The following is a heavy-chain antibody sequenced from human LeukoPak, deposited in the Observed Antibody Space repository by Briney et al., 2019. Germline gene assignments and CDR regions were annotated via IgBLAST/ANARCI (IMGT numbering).Heavy chain of an antibody. Sequence: GGSLRLSCAASGFTFSIYSMNWVRQAPGKGLEWVALIGHDGADKYYADSVKGRFLVSRDNSKNMLFLQMNSLIIEDTAVYYCARNSDYYDYSPQSVWGQGTLVTVS. V-gene: IGHV3-30*03. J-gene: IGHJ4*02. D-gene: IGHD3-22*01. CDR1: GFTFSIYS. CDR2: IGHDGADK. CDR3: ARNSDYYDYSPQSV.